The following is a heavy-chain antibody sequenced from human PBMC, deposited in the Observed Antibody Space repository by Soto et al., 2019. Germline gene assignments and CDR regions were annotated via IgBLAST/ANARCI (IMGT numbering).Heavy chain of an antibody. J-gene: IGHJ4*02. V-gene: IGHV1-46*01. D-gene: IGHD5-12*01. CDR1: GFTATNYF. CDR2: INPSGDET. Sequence: ASVKVSCKASGFTATNYFVHWVRHAPGLGLEWMGIINPSGDETTYAQKFQGRVTMTRDTSTSTVYMEVRGLTSEDTAVYYCARDRAALSGYHTTPLDYWGQGTLVTVSS. CDR3: ARDRAALSGYHTTPLDY.